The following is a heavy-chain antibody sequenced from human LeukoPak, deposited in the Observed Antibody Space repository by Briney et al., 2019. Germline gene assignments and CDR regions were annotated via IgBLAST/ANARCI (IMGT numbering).Heavy chain of an antibody. Sequence: PGGSLRLSCAASGFSFSSYGMHWVRQAPGKGLEWVAFIRYDGSNTYYADSVKGRFTISRDNSKNTLYLQMSSLGAEDTAVYYCAKGDRALYYGFSSFDYWGQGTLVTVSS. V-gene: IGHV3-30*02. CDR2: IRYDGSNT. D-gene: IGHD3-10*01. CDR1: GFSFSSYG. J-gene: IGHJ4*02. CDR3: AKGDRALYYGFSSFDY.